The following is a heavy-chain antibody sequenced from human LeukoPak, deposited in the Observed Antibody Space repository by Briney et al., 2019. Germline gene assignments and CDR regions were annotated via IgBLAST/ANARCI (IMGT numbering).Heavy chain of an antibody. J-gene: IGHJ5*02. CDR3: ARDPRYCSSTSCYGDPDNWFDP. Sequence: SVEVSCKASGGTFSSYAISWVRQAPGQGLEWMGRIIPIFGTANYAQKFQGRVTITTDESTSTAYMELSRLRSEDTAVYYCARDPRYCSSTSCYGDPDNWFDPWGQGTLVTVSS. V-gene: IGHV1-69*05. CDR2: IIPIFGTA. D-gene: IGHD2-2*01. CDR1: GGTFSSYA.